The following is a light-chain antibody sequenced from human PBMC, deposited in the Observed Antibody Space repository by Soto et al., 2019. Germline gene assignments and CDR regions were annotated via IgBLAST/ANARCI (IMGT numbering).Light chain of an antibody. V-gene: IGKV3-15*01. CDR3: QQDNNWPPYT. J-gene: IGKJ2*01. CDR1: QRVSSN. CDR2: GAS. Sequence: EVVMTQSPATLSVSPGERATLSCRARQRVSSNLAWSQQKPGQAPRLHIYGASTRATGNPARFSVSGSGTEFTLTISSLQSEDFAVYYCQQDNNWPPYTFGQGTKLEIK.